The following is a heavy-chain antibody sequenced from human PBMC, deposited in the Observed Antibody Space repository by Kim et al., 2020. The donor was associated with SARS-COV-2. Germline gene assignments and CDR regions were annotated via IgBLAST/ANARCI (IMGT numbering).Heavy chain of an antibody. CDR3: ARQRFDP. J-gene: IGHJ5*02. Sequence: DSYTNYSPSFQGHVTISADKSISTAYLQWSSLKASDTAMYYCARQRFDPWGQGTLVTVSS. CDR2: DSYT. V-gene: IGHV5-10-1*01.